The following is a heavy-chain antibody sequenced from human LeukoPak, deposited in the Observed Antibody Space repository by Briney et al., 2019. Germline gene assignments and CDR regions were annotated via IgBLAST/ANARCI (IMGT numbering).Heavy chain of an antibody. V-gene: IGHV3-74*01. CDR3: VSFYETY. Sequence: GGSLRLSCAASGNYWMHWVRQAPGRGLVWVSHINSDGSWTSYADSVKGRFTISKDNAKNTVYLQMNNLRAEDTAVYYCVSFYETYWGRGTLVTVSS. CDR1: GNYW. CDR2: INSDGSWT. D-gene: IGHD2-2*01. J-gene: IGHJ4*02.